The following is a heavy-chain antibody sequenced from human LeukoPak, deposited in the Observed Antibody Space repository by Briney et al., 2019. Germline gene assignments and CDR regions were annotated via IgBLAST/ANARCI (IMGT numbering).Heavy chain of an antibody. CDR1: GFTFSSYG. V-gene: IGHV3-30*18. Sequence: QPGGSLRLSCAASGFTFSSYGMHWVRQAPGKGLEWVAVISYDGSNKYYADSVKGRFTISRDNSKNTLYLQMNSLRAEDTAVYYCAKDRALTREGWYFDYWGQGTLVTVSS. CDR2: ISYDGSNK. J-gene: IGHJ4*02. D-gene: IGHD3-9*01. CDR3: AKDRALTREGWYFDY.